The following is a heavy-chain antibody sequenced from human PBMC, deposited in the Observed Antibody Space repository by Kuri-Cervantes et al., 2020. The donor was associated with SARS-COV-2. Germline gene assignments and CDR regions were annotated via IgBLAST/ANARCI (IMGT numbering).Heavy chain of an antibody. D-gene: IGHD1-14*01. Sequence: GGSLRPSCAASGFTFSSYGMHWVRQAPGKGLEWVAFIRYEGSNKYYADSVKGRFTISRDNSKNTLYLQMNSLRAEDTAVYYCAKDRSNPRLPYTGTFDYWGQGTLVTVSS. CDR2: IRYEGSNK. V-gene: IGHV3-30*02. CDR1: GFTFSSYG. CDR3: AKDRSNPRLPYTGTFDY. J-gene: IGHJ4*02.